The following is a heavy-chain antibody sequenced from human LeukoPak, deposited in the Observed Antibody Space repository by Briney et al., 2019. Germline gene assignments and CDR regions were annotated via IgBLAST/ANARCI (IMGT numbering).Heavy chain of an antibody. CDR1: GFSFSTYW. V-gene: IGHV3-7*01. J-gene: IGHJ4*02. D-gene: IGHD2-21*01. Sequence: GGSLKLSCVASGFSFSTYWMSWVRQAPGKGLEWVANIKEDGSEKYYVDSVKGRFTISRDNAKNSVYLQMSGLRVEDTAVYYCARDKCGAYCGGDWGQGTLVTVSS. CDR2: IKEDGSEK. CDR3: ARDKCGAYCGGD.